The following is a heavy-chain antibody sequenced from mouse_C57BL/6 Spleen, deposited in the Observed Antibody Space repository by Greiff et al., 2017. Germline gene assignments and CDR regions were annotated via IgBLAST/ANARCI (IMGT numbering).Heavy chain of an antibody. Sequence: QVQLQQSGAELARPGASVKLSCKASGYTFTSYGISWVKQRTGQGLEWIGEIYPRSGNTYYNEKFKGKATLTADKSSSTAYMELRSLTSEDSAVYFCARRGTTVVGYGYFDVWGTGTTVTVSS. V-gene: IGHV1-81*01. CDR1: GYTFTSYG. D-gene: IGHD1-1*01. CDR2: IYPRSGNT. J-gene: IGHJ1*03. CDR3: ARRGTTVVGYGYFDV.